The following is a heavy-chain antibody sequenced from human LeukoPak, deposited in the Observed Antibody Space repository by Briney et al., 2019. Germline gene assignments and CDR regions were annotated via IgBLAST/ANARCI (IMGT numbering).Heavy chain of an antibody. CDR1: GYTLTELS. CDR3: ATSGGYSYGAGDYFDY. Sequence: ASVKVSCKVSGYTLTELSMHWVRQAPGKGLEWMGGFDPEDGETIYAQKFQGGVIMTEDTSTDTAYMELSSLRSEDTAVYYCATSGGYSYGAGDYFDYWGQGTLVTVSS. J-gene: IGHJ4*02. D-gene: IGHD5-18*01. V-gene: IGHV1-24*01. CDR2: FDPEDGET.